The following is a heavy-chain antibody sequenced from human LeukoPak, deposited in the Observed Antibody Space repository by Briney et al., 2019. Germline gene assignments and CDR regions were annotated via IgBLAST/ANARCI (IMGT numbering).Heavy chain of an antibody. CDR3: AKAYYYDPSGYFDY. Sequence: GGSLRLSCAASGFTFSSYGMHWVRQAPGKGLEWVAVISYDGSNKYYADSVKGRFTISRDNSKNTLYLQMNSLRAEDTAVYYCAKAYYYDPSGYFDYWGQGTLVTVSS. V-gene: IGHV3-30*18. CDR1: GFTFSSYG. J-gene: IGHJ4*02. CDR2: ISYDGSNK. D-gene: IGHD3-22*01.